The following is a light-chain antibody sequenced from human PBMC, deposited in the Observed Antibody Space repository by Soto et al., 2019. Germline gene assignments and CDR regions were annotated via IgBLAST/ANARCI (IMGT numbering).Light chain of an antibody. Sequence: DIQMTQSPSSLSAYLGDRVTITCRASQGISNYLAWYQQKPGRLPKLLLFGASTLQSGVPARFSGSGSGTLFSLTNNGILPEDVATYYCQKYDRAPFTFGPGTKVDFK. V-gene: IGKV1-27*01. CDR3: QKYDRAPFT. CDR1: QGISNY. J-gene: IGKJ3*01. CDR2: GAS.